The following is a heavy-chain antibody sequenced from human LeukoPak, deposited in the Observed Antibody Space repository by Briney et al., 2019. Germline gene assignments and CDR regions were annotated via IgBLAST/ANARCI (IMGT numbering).Heavy chain of an antibody. D-gene: IGHD2-15*01. CDR2: IYYSGST. CDR3: ARVASFYYYYMDV. V-gene: IGHV4-59*01. CDR1: GGSISGYY. J-gene: IGHJ6*03. Sequence: SETLSLTCTVSGGSISGYYWSWIRQPPGKGLEWIGYIYYSGSTNYNPSLKSRVTISVDTSKIQFSLKLSSVTAADTAVYYCARVASFYYYYMDVWAKGTTVTVSS.